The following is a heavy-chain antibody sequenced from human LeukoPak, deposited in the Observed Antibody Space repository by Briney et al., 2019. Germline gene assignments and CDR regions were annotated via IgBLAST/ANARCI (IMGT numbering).Heavy chain of an antibody. CDR1: GFTPSSYS. CDR2: ISSSSSYI. D-gene: IGHD2-2*01. J-gene: IGHJ6*03. Sequence: GGSLRLSCAASGFTPSSYSMNWDRQAPGKGLEWVSSISSSSSYIYYADSVKGRFTISRDNAKNSLYLQMNSLRAEDTAVYYCARGLGYCRSTSCYDYYYYYMDVWGKGTTVTVSS. CDR3: ARGLGYCRSTSCYDYYYYYMDV. V-gene: IGHV3-21*01.